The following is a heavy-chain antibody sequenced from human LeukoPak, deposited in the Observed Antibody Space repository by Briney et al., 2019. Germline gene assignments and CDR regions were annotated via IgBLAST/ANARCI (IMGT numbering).Heavy chain of an antibody. V-gene: IGHV1-2*02. CDR2: ISPDSGGT. J-gene: IGHJ4*02. CDR3: ASIGYNHYFDY. Sequence: GASVKVSCKASGYTFIDYYIHWVRQAPGQGLEFLGWISPDSGGTNYPQKFQGRVTLTRDTSISTAYMELSRLRSDDTAVYYCASIGYNHYFDYWGQGTLVTVSS. D-gene: IGHD5-24*01. CDR1: GYTFIDYY.